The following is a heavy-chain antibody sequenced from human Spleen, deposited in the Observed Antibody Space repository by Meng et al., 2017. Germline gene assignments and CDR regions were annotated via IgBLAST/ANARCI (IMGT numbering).Heavy chain of an antibody. Sequence: GESLKISCAASGLTISSHWMHWVRQAPGKGLEWVSRIRADGSDRSYADSVKGRFTISRDNAKNTLYLQMNSLRADDTAVYYCARYIYISAADYWGQGTLVTVSS. V-gene: IGHV3-74*01. J-gene: IGHJ4*02. CDR2: IRADGSDR. CDR1: GLTISSHW. D-gene: IGHD3-3*02. CDR3: ARYIYISAADY.